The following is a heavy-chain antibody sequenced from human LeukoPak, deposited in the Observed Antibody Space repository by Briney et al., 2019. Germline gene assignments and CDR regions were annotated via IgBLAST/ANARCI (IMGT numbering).Heavy chain of an antibody. V-gene: IGHV5-51*01. CDR2: IYPGDSDT. D-gene: IGHD5-18*01. CDR1: GYTFTNYW. J-gene: IGHJ4*02. CDR3: ARRGEAMDPFDY. Sequence: GESLKISCKGSGYTFTNYWIAWVRQMPGKGLEWMGLIYPGDSDTRYSPSFQGQVTISADKSINTAYLQWSSLKASDTAIYYCARRGEAMDPFDYWGQGTLVTVSS.